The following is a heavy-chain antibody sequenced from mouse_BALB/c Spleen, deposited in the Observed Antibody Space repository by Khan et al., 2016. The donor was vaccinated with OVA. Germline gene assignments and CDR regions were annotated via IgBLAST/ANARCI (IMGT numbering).Heavy chain of an antibody. CDR1: GYSITSDYA. CDR3: ARIDGGDFDY. V-gene: IGHV3-2*02. CDR2: ISYSGNT. D-gene: IGHD2-3*01. Sequence: EVELVESGPGLVKPSQSLSLTCTVTGYSITSDYAWNWIRQFPGNKLEWMGYISYSGNTKYNPYLKSRISITRDTSKNQFFLQLNSVTTEDTATYYCARIDGGDFDYWGQGTTLTVSS. J-gene: IGHJ2*01.